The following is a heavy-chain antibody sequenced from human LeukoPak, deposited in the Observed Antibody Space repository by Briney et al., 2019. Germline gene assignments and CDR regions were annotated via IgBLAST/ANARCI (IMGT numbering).Heavy chain of an antibody. Sequence: GGSLRLSCAVSGITLSNYGMTWVRQAPGKGLEWVAGISDSGGSTNYADSVKGRFTISRDNPKNTLYLQMYSLRAEDTAVYFCAKLGVVIRVILVGFHKEAYYFDSWGQGALVTVSS. D-gene: IGHD3-22*01. CDR1: GITLSNYG. CDR3: AKLGVVIRVILVGFHKEAYYFDS. CDR2: ISDSGGST. V-gene: IGHV3-23*01. J-gene: IGHJ4*02.